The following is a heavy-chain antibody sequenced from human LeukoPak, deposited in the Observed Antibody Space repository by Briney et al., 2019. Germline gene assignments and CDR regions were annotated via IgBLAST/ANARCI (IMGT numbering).Heavy chain of an antibody. CDR2: ISSSGTTI. V-gene: IGHV3-48*03. J-gene: IGHJ4*02. D-gene: IGHD3-22*01. CDR1: GFTFSSYE. Sequence: GGSLRLSCAASGFTFSSYEMNWVRQAPGKGLEWVSYISSSGTTIYYAYSVKGRFTISRDNAKNSLYLQMNSLRAEDTAVYYCARGGSYYSDSSGDWGRGTLVTVSS. CDR3: ARGGSYYSDSSGD.